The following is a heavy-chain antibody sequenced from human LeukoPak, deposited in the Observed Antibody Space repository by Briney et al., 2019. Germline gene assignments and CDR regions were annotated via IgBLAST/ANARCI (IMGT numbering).Heavy chain of an antibody. J-gene: IGHJ4*02. CDR3: AREGEVGATKSGVDY. D-gene: IGHD1-26*01. CDR1: GYTFTSYY. CDR2: INPSGGST. V-gene: IGHV1-46*01. Sequence: ASVKVSCKASGYTFTSYYMHWVRQAPGQGLEWMGIINPSGGSTSYAQKFKGRVTMTRDMSTSTVYMELSSLRSEDTAVYYCAREGEVGATKSGVDYWGQGTLVTVSS.